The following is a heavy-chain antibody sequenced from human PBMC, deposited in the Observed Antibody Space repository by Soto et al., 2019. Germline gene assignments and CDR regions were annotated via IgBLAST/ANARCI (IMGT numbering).Heavy chain of an antibody. V-gene: IGHV4-34*01. J-gene: IGHJ5*02. CDR2: INHTGGT. Sequence: PSETLSLTCAVYGGSVNGYYWNWIRQPPGKGLEWIGEINHTGGTHYNPSLKSRVTMSVDTSKNQFSLRLSSVTAADTAIYYCASRVTVFVLLIPRFDPWGHRTQVTVSS. CDR1: GGSVNGYY. D-gene: IGHD2-21*01. CDR3: ASRVTVFVLLIPRFDP.